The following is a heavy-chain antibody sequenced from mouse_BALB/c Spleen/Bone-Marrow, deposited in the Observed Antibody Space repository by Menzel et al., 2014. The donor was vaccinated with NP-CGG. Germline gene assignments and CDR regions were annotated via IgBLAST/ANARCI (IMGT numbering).Heavy chain of an antibody. Sequence: VQVVESGPGLVAPSQSLSITCTVSGVSLTSYGVHWVRQPPGKGLEWLGVIWAGGSTNYNSALMSRLSISKDNSKSXVFLKMNSLQTDDTAMYYCAREGSTMITTAFAYWGQGTLVTVSA. CDR1: GVSLTSYG. J-gene: IGHJ3*01. CDR3: AREGSTMITTAFAY. V-gene: IGHV2-9*02. D-gene: IGHD2-4*01. CDR2: IWAGGST.